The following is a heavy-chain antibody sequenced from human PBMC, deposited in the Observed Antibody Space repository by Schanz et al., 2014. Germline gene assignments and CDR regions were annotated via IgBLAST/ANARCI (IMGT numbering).Heavy chain of an antibody. D-gene: IGHD5-12*01. J-gene: IGHJ3*01. V-gene: IGHV3-53*01. CDR3: ARDEGRDGYNLAFDV. CDR2: LYIGGGST. Sequence: VQLVESGGGVAQPGGSLRLSCAVSGFTVSTNYMSWVRQAPGKGLEWVSSLYIGGGSTRYADSVKGRFIISRDSSKNTLFLQMNSLRADDTAVYFCARDEGRDGYNLAFDVWGQGTLVTVSS. CDR1: GFTVSTNY.